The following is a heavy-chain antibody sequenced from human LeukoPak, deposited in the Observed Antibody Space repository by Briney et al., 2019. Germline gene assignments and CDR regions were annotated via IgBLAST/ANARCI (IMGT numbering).Heavy chain of an antibody. Sequence: GGSLRLSCAASGFSFSSYGMAWVRQAPGQGLEWVAVISVSATATNYAASVKGRFTISRDDSKNTLYLQMNSLRVEDTAAYYCVKEGGFRIPFDYWSQGTLVTVSS. CDR1: GFSFSSYG. V-gene: IGHV3-23*01. D-gene: IGHD2-15*01. CDR3: VKEGGFRIPFDY. CDR2: ISVSATAT. J-gene: IGHJ4*02.